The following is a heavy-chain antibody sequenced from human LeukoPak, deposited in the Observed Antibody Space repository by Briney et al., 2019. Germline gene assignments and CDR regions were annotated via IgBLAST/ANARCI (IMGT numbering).Heavy chain of an antibody. V-gene: IGHV7-4-1*02. J-gene: IGHJ4*02. D-gene: IGHD5-18*01. Sequence: ASVKVSCKASGDTFSSYAISWVRQAPGQGLEWMGWINTNTGNPTYAQGFTGRYVFSLDTSVSTAYLQISGLKADDTAVYYCGRDPKLGIRGYTYGYIAYWSQGTLVTVSS. CDR1: GDTFSSYA. CDR3: GRDPKLGIRGYTYGYIAY. CDR2: INTNTGNP.